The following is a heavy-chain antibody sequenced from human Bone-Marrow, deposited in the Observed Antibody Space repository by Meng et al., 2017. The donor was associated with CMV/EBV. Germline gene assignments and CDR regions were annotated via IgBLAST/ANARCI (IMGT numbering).Heavy chain of an antibody. V-gene: IGHV1-58*01. CDR1: GFTFTSSA. D-gene: IGHD6-19*01. Sequence: SVKVSCKASGFTFTSSAVQWVRQARGQRLEWIGWIVVGSGNTNYAQKFQERVTITRDMSTSTAYMELSSLRSEDTAVYYCAADFLSSGWTGAFDLWGRSTLVTVSS. J-gene: IGHJ2*01. CDR2: IVVGSGNT. CDR3: AADFLSSGWTGAFDL.